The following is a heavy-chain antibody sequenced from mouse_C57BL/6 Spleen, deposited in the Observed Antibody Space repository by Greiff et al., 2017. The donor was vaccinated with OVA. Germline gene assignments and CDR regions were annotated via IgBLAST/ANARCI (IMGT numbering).Heavy chain of an antibody. D-gene: IGHD1-1*01. CDR1: GYTFTSYW. CDR2: IDPSDSET. V-gene: IGHV1-52*01. Sequence: QVQLQQPGAELVRPGSSVKLSCKASGYTFTSYWMHWVKQRPIQGLEWIGNIDPSDSETHYNQKFKDKATLTVDKSSSTAYMQLSSLTSEDSAVYYGARLDYGSSFPFDYWGQGTTLTVSS. CDR3: ARLDYGSSFPFDY. J-gene: IGHJ2*01.